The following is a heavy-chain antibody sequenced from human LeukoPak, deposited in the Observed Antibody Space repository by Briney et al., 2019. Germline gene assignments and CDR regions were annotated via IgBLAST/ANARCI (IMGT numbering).Heavy chain of an antibody. CDR1: GLTFSKYG. CDR2: ISSGNDYI. J-gene: IGHJ4*02. D-gene: IGHD4-17*01. Sequence: PGGSLRLSCEVSGLTFSKYGMNWVRQAPGTGLEWVASISSGNDYIHYAGSVKGRFTISRDDAKNSLYLQMDSLRVDDTAVYYCARDPTEGPYETYGRHYFDFWGRGTLVTVSS. V-gene: IGHV3-21*01. CDR3: ARDPTEGPYETYGRHYFDF.